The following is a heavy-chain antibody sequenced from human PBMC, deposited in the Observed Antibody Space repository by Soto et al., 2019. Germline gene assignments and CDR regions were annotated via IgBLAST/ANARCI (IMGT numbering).Heavy chain of an antibody. CDR2: IIPILGIA. V-gene: IGHV1-69*02. J-gene: IGHJ5*02. CDR3: ARDQFTMVNWFDP. D-gene: IGHD3-10*01. Sequence: QVQLVQSGAEVKKPGSSVKVSCKASGGTFSSYTISWVRQAPGQGLEWMGRIIPILGIANYAQKFQGRVTITADKSTSTAYMELSSLRSEDTAVYYCARDQFTMVNWFDPWGQGTLVTVSS. CDR1: GGTFSSYT.